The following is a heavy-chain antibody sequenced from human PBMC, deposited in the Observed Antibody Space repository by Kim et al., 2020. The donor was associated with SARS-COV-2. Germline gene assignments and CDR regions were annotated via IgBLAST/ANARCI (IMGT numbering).Heavy chain of an antibody. Sequence: SETLSLTCTVSGGSITNYYHNWIRQPPGKELEWMGYIFYSGTTNYNPSLKSRVTISLDTSKNQFSLKLTSVTAADTAVYFCARGGTNQLAQVWGQGTLVT. CDR1: GGSITNYY. CDR2: IFYSGTT. V-gene: IGHV4-59*13. J-gene: IGHJ4*02. D-gene: IGHD2-2*01. CDR3: ARGGTNQLAQV.